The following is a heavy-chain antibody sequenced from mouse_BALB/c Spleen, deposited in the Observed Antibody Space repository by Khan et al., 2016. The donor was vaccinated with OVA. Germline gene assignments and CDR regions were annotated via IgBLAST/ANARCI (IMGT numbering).Heavy chain of an antibody. CDR2: IIPTNDYA. CDR3: AREGAYYRSDGWFAY. V-gene: IGHV1-4*01. D-gene: IGHD2-14*01. Sequence: QVQLQQSGAELARPGASVKMSCKASGYTFTTYTIHWVKQGPGQGLEWIGYIIPTNDYANYNQKFKDRATLTADKSSRTAYMHLSSLTSEDSALYYCAREGAYYRSDGWFAYWGQGTLVTVSA. J-gene: IGHJ3*01. CDR1: GYTFTTYT.